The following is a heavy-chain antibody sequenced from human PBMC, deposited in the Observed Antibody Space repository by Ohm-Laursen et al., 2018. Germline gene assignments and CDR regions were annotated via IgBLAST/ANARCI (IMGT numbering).Heavy chain of an antibody. J-gene: IGHJ6*02. D-gene: IGHD5-18*01. CDR1: GFTVSSNY. V-gene: IGHV3-53*01. CDR2: IYSGGST. Sequence: SLRLSCAASGFTVSSNYMSWVRQAPGKGLEWVSVIYSGGSTYYADSLKGRFTISRDNSKNTLYLQMNSRRAEDTAVYDCAREGWGYSYGYYYYGMDVWGQGTTVTVSS. CDR3: AREGWGYSYGYYYYGMDV.